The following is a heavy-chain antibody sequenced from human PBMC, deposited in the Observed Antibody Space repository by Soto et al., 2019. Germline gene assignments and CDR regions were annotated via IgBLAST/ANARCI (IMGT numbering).Heavy chain of an antibody. CDR1: GFTFSSYS. V-gene: IGHV3-21*01. J-gene: IGHJ6*03. D-gene: IGHD6-6*01. CDR3: ARGVAARLDYYYYYMDV. Sequence: EVQLVESGGGLVKPGGSLRLSCAASGFTFSSYSMNWVRQAPGKGLEWVSSISSSSSYIYYADSVKGRFTISRDNAKNSVYRQMNGLRAEDTAVYYCARGVAARLDYYYYYMDVWGKGTTVTVSS. CDR2: ISSSSSYI.